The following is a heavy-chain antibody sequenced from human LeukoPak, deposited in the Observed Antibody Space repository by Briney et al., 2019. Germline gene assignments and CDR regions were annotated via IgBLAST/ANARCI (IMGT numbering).Heavy chain of an antibody. V-gene: IGHV4-59*01. CDR1: GGSISSYY. D-gene: IGHD3-10*01. J-gene: IGHJ4*02. Sequence: SETLSLTCTVSGGSISSYYWSWIRQPPGKGLEWIGYIYYSGRTNYHPSLKSRVTISVDTSKNQFSLKLSSVTAADTAVYYCARNAGGSGSPTDHQVDYWGQGTLVTVSS. CDR2: IYYSGRT. CDR3: ARNAGGSGSPTDHQVDY.